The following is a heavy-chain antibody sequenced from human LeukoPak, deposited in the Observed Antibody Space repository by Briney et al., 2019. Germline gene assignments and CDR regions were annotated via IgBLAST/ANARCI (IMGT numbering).Heavy chain of an antibody. J-gene: IGHJ5*02. CDR1: GGSFSGYY. CDR3: ARGCNPTGDNWFDP. Sequence: SETLSLTCAVYGGSFSGYYWSWIRQPPGKGLEWIGEINHSGSTNYNPSLKSRVTISEDTSKNQFSLKLSSVTAADTAVYYCARGCNPTGDNWFDPWGQGTLVTVSS. V-gene: IGHV4-34*01. D-gene: IGHD7-27*01. CDR2: INHSGST.